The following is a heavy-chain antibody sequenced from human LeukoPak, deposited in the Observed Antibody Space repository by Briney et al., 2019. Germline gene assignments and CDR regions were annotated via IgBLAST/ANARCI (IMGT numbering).Heavy chain of an antibody. J-gene: IGHJ5*02. CDR3: ARDARAAGRWVGWFDP. CDR1: GGSISSYY. Sequence: PSETLSLTCTVSGGSISSYYWSWIRQPAGKGLEWIGRIYTSGSTNYNPSLKSRVTMSVDTSKNQFSLKLSSVTAADTAVYYCARDARAAGRWVGWFDPWGQGTLVTVSS. D-gene: IGHD6-13*01. V-gene: IGHV4-4*07. CDR2: IYTSGST.